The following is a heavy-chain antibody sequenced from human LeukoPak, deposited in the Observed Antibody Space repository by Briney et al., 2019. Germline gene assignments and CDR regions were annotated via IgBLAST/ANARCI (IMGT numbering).Heavy chain of an antibody. V-gene: IGHV4-34*01. D-gene: IGHD3-22*01. CDR3: ARGRGYYDSSGYY. CDR1: GGSFSGYY. Sequence: SGTLSLTCAVYGGSFSGYYWSWIRQPPGKGLEWIGEINHSGSTNYNPSLKSRVTISVDTSKNQFSLKLSSVTAADTAVYYCARGRGYYDSSGYYWGQGTLVTVSS. CDR2: INHSGST. J-gene: IGHJ4*02.